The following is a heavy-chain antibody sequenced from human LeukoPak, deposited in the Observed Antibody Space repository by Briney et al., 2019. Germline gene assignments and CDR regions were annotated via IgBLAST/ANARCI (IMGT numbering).Heavy chain of an antibody. CDR3: ARSTLPGRSGRTEFFQH. CDR1: GFTFSNYY. Sequence: PGGSLRLSCAASGFTFSNYYMTWIRQAPGKGPQWIPFISDSGNTIYYADSVEGRFTISRDNAKNSLYLQMHSLRAEDTAMYYCARSTLPGRSGRTEFFQHWGQGTLVTVSS. D-gene: IGHD6-19*01. J-gene: IGHJ1*01. CDR2: ISDSGNTI. V-gene: IGHV3-11*01.